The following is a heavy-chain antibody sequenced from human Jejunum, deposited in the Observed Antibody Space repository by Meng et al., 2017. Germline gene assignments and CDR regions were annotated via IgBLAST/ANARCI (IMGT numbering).Heavy chain of an antibody. V-gene: IGHV1-2*06. J-gene: IGHJ6*02. CDR3: ARECDGGSCYPSDPDRGPRPFSYGLDV. CDR1: GYTFTGYY. CDR2: INPKIGAI. D-gene: IGHD2-15*01. Sequence: ASVKVSCKASGYTFTGYYMHWVRQAHGKGLEWMGRINPKIGAINYAEKFQGRVTMTRDTSISTAYMEVSRLRSDDTAVYYCARECDGGSCYPSDPDRGPRPFSYGLDVWGQGTTVTVSS.